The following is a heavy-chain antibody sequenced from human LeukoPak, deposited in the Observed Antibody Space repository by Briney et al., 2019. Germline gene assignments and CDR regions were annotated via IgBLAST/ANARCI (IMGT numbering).Heavy chain of an antibody. CDR3: ARGGAVLRFLEWSRYYFDY. V-gene: IGHV4-59*01. J-gene: IGHJ4*02. D-gene: IGHD3-3*01. Sequence: SETLSLTCTVSGGSISSYYWSWIRQPPGKGLEWIGYIYYSGSTNYNPSLKSRVTISVDTSKNQFSLKLSSVTAADTAVYYCARGGAVLRFLEWSRYYFDYWGQGTLVTVSS. CDR1: GGSISSYY. CDR2: IYYSGST.